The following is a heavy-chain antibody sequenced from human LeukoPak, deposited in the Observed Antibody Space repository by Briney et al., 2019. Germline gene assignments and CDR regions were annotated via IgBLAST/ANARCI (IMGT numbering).Heavy chain of an antibody. Sequence: SETLSLTCTVSGGSISSYYWSWIRQPAEKGLEWIGYIYYSGSTNYNPSLKSRVTISVDTSKNQFSLKLSSVTAADTAVYYCARGRPAPFDIWGQGTMVTVSS. V-gene: IGHV4-59*01. CDR3: ARGRPAPFDI. CDR1: GGSISSYY. CDR2: IYYSGST. J-gene: IGHJ3*02.